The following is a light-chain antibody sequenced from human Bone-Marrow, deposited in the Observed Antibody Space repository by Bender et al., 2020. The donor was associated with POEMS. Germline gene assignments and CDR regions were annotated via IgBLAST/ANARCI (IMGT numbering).Light chain of an antibody. CDR1: SIGSNP. V-gene: IGLV1-44*01. Sequence: QSVLTQPPSASGTPGQMVSISCSGGSIGSNPINWYQQLPGTAPRLFIYAVDRRPSGVSNRFSASKSGSSASLAISGRQSEDAADYYCSTWDDRLNAWLFGGGTKLTVL. J-gene: IGLJ3*02. CDR2: AVD. CDR3: STWDDRLNAWL.